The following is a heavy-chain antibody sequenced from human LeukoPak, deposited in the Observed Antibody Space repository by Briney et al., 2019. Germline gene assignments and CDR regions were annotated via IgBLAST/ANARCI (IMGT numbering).Heavy chain of an antibody. CDR3: ARDHWSYCGGDCPFEY. CDR1: GFTFSSYS. CDR2: ISSSSSTI. D-gene: IGHD2-21*02. Sequence: PGGSLRLSCAASGFTFSSYSMNWVRQAPGKGLEWVSYISSSSSTIYYADSVKGRFTISRDNAKNSLYLQMNSLRAEDTAVYYCARDHWSYCGGDCPFEYWGQGTLVTVPS. V-gene: IGHV3-48*04. J-gene: IGHJ4*02.